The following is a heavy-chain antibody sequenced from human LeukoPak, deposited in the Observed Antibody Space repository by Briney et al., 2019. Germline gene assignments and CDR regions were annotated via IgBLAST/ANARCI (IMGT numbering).Heavy chain of an antibody. Sequence: GGSLRLSCAASGFTFSSYGMHWVRQAPGKGLEWVAVISYDGSNKYYADSVKGRFTISRDNSKNTLYLQMNSLRAEDTAVYYCAKEKYYYDSSGHDYWGQGTLVTVSS. CDR2: ISYDGSNK. CDR1: GFTFSSYG. V-gene: IGHV3-30*18. CDR3: AKEKYYYDSSGHDY. D-gene: IGHD3-22*01. J-gene: IGHJ4*02.